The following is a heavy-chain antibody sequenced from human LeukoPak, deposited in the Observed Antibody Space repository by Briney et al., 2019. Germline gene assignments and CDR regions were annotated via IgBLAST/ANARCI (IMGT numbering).Heavy chain of an antibody. D-gene: IGHD1-26*01. V-gene: IGHV4-59*01. CDR2: IYYSGST. CDR1: GGSISSYY. CDR3: ARDYSGTYPLDV. J-gene: IGHJ4*02. Sequence: PSETLSLTCTVSGGSISSYYWSWLRQPPGEGLEWIGYIYYSGSTNYNPSLKSRVIISVDTSKNQFSLKLSSVTAADTAVYYCARDYSGTYPLDVWGQGTLVTVSS.